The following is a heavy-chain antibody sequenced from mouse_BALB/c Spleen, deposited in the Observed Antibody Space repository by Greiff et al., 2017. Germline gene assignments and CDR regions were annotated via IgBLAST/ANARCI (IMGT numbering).Heavy chain of an antibody. CDR1: GYSFTGYN. CDR3: ARGVLLRDFFDY. V-gene: IGHV1-39*01. D-gene: IGHD1-1*01. J-gene: IGHJ2*01. CDR2: IDPYYGGT. Sequence: EVKLQESGPELEKPGASVKISCKASGYSFTGYNMNWVKQSNGKSLEWIGNIDPYYGGTSYNQKFKGKATLTVDKSSSTAYMELSSLTSEDSAVYYCARGVLLRDFFDYWGQGTTLTVSS.